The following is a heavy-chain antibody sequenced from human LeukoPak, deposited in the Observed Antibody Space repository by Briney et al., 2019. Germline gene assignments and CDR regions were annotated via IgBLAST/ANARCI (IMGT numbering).Heavy chain of an antibody. D-gene: IGHD3-10*01. Sequence: EASETLSLTCTVSGGSISSGSYYWSWIRQPAGKGLEWIGRIYTSGSTNYNPSLKSRVTIPVDTSKNQFSLQLGSVTAADTAVYYCARALVRDVNHIKWFDTWGQGTLVTVSS. V-gene: IGHV4-61*02. CDR3: ARALVRDVNHIKWFDT. J-gene: IGHJ5*02. CDR1: GGSISSGSYY. CDR2: IYTSGST.